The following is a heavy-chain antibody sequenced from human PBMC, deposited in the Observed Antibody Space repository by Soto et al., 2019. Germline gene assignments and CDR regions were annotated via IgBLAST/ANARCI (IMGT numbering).Heavy chain of an antibody. D-gene: IGHD4-17*01. CDR3: ARYDFGIFDY. Sequence: PSETLSLTCAVSGDSVTSSNLWSWVRQPPGKGLEWIGEIYHSESTNYNPSLKSRVTMSIDKSKNQFSLKLTSVTAADTAVYFCARYDFGIFDYWGQGTLVTVSS. CDR1: GDSVTSSNL. J-gene: IGHJ4*02. V-gene: IGHV4-4*02. CDR2: IYHSEST.